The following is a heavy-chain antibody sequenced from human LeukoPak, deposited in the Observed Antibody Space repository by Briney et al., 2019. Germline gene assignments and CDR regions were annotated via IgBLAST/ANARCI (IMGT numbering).Heavy chain of an antibody. CDR3: ARGPTSDY. J-gene: IGHJ4*02. Sequence: SETLSLTCTVSGGSISSYYWSWIRQPPGKGLEWIGYIYYSGSTYYNPSLKSRVTISVDTSKNQFSLKLSSVTAADTAVYYCARGPTSDYWGQGTLVTVSS. CDR2: IYYSGST. V-gene: IGHV4-59*06. D-gene: IGHD3-16*01. CDR1: GGSISSYY.